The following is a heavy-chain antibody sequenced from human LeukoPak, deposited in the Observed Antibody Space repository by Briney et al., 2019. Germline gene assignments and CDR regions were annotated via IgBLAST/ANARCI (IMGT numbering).Heavy chain of an antibody. CDR1: GFTFSSYG. D-gene: IGHD2-8*02. CDR2: IRYDGSNK. V-gene: IGHV3-30*02. Sequence: GGSLRLSCAASGFTFSSYGMHWVRQAPGKGLEWVAFIRYDGSNKYYADSVKGRFTISRDNSKNTLYLQMNSLRAEDTAVYYCAKRLVASDYYYYMDVWGKGTTVTVSS. CDR3: AKRLVASDYYYYMDV. J-gene: IGHJ6*03.